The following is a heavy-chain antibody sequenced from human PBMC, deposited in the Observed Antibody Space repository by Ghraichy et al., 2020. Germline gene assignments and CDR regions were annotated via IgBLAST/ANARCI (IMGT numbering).Heavy chain of an antibody. CDR2: IYYSGST. D-gene: IGHD4-23*01. CDR1: GGSISSYY. Sequence: SQTLSLTCTVSGGSISSYYWSWIRQPPGKGLEWIGYIYYSGSTNYNPSLKSRVTISVDTSKNQFSLKLSSVTAADTAVYYCARERRDYGGNPRHRYWYFDLWGRGTLVTVSS. V-gene: IGHV4-59*01. CDR3: ARERRDYGGNPRHRYWYFDL. J-gene: IGHJ2*01.